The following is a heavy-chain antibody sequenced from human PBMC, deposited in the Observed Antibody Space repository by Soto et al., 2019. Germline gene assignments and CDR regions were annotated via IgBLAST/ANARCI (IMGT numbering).Heavy chain of an antibody. D-gene: IGHD3-22*01. J-gene: IGHJ4*02. CDR2: IKSKTDRETV. Sequence: PGGSLRLSCAASGFKFSDAWMSWVRQAPGKGLEWVGRIKSKTDRETVDYAAPVKGGFSISRDDSKNTLYLEMRGLATEDTAVYYCTTVDYSDTIVYYSLDYWGQGTLVTVPQ. CDR1: GFKFSDAW. V-gene: IGHV3-15*01. CDR3: TTVDYSDTIVYYSLDY.